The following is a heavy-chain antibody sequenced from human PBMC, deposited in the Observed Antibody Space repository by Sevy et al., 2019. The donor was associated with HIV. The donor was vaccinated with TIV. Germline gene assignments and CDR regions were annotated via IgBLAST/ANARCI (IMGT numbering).Heavy chain of an antibody. J-gene: IGHJ6*02. CDR2: ISSSSNYI. D-gene: IGHD3-3*01. CDR3: ARAFITIFGVVDYGMDV. CDR1: GFNLSSYS. Sequence: GGSLRLSCAASGFNLSSYSMNWVRQAPGKGLELVSSISSSSNYIYYADSVKGRFTISRDNAKNSLYLQMNSLRAEDTAVYYCARAFITIFGVVDYGMDVWGQGPTVTVSS. V-gene: IGHV3-21*01.